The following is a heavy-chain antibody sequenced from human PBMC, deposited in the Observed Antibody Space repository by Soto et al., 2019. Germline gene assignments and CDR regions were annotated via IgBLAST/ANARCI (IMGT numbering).Heavy chain of an antibody. J-gene: IGHJ6*02. CDR2: IYFSGST. CDR1: GASINSHY. CDR3: ARELSYGMDV. Sequence: QVQLQESGPGLVKPSETLSLTCTVSGASINSHYWTWIRQPPGKGLEWIGSIYFSGSTNYNPSLKGRVSISVDRAKSQFSLNLTSVTDADMAMYYCARELSYGMDVWGQGTTVIVSS. V-gene: IGHV4-59*11.